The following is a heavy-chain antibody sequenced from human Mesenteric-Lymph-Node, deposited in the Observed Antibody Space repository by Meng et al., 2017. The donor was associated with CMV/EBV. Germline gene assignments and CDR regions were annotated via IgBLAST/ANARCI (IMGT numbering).Heavy chain of an antibody. CDR1: GFTFSSYW. Sequence: GESLKISCAASGFTFSSYWMHWVRQAPGKGLVWVSRINSDGSSTSYADSVKGRFTISRDNAKNTLYLQMNSLRAEDTAVYYCAREFGVVTTGGMDVWGQGTTVTVSS. D-gene: IGHD3-3*01. CDR2: INSDGSST. J-gene: IGHJ6*02. CDR3: AREFGVVTTGGMDV. V-gene: IGHV3-74*01.